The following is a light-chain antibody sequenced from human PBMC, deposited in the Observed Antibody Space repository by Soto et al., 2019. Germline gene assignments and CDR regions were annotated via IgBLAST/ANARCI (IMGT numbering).Light chain of an antibody. CDR3: SSYTSSSTLV. V-gene: IGLV4-60*02. J-gene: IGLJ2*01. CDR2: LEGSGSY. CDR1: SGHSSYI. Sequence: QSVLTQSSSASASLGSSVKLTCTLSSGHSSYIIAWHQQQPGKAPRYLMKLEGSGSYNKGSGVPDRFSGSSSGADRYLTISNLQFEDEADYYCSSYTSSSTLVFGGGTKLTVL.